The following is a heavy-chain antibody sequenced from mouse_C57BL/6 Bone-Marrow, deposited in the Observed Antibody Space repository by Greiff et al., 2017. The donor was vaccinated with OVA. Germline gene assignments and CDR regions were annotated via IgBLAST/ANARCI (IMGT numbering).Heavy chain of an antibody. CDR1: GYTFTSYW. CDR2: IHPNSGST. Sequence: QVQLQQPGAELVRPGTSVKLSCKASGYTFTSYWMHWVKQRPGQGLEWIGMIHPNSGSTNYNEKFKSKATLTVDKSSSTAYMQLSSLTSEDSAVYYCARPGYYPFAYWGQGTLVTVSA. D-gene: IGHD2-3*01. V-gene: IGHV1-64*01. CDR3: ARPGYYPFAY. J-gene: IGHJ3*01.